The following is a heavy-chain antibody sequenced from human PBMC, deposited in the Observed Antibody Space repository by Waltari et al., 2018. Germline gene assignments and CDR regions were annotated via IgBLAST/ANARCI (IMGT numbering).Heavy chain of an antibody. J-gene: IGHJ4*02. V-gene: IGHV3-74*01. CDR2: RNVEGGDI. Sequence: EVHLAESGGGVVQPGGSLRLSCTGSGFRFGDYWMHWVRQAPGKGLGGVSRRNVEGGDISYGDSVKGRFTISRDNAKNTVFLQLNSLRADDTAVYFCARKAGSGYPYGPFYYDNWGQGTLVTVSS. CDR1: GFRFGDYW. D-gene: IGHD5-12*01. CDR3: ARKAGSGYPYGPFYYDN.